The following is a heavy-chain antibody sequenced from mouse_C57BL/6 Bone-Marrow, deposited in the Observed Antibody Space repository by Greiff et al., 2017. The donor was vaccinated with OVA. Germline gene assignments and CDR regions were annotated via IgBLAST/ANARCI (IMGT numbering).Heavy chain of an antibody. CDR3: AGHRGRGYFDD. J-gene: IGHJ2*01. CDR2: ISSGGSYT. D-gene: IGHD3-3*01. Sequence: EVHLVESGGDLVKPGGSLKLSCAASGFTFSSYGMSWVRQTPNKRLEWVANISSGGSYTYYPDRVKGRFTISKSTTKNTLYLKRIRLKSEATAMYYCAGHRGRGYFDDWGQGTTLTVSS. CDR1: GFTFSSYG. V-gene: IGHV5-6*01.